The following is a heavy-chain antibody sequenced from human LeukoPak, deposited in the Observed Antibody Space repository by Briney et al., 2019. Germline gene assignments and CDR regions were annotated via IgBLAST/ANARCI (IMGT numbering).Heavy chain of an antibody. J-gene: IGHJ4*02. CDR3: ARETNNSGFDY. CDR2: INQDGTEK. CDR1: GFTFSRYW. V-gene: IGHV3-7*01. Sequence: GGSLRPSCAASGFTFSRYWMSWMRQAPGRGLEWVANINQDGTEKYYVDSVKGRFTISRDNAKNSLYLQMNSLRAEDTAVYYCARETNNSGFDYWGQGTLVTVSS. D-gene: IGHD1/OR15-1a*01.